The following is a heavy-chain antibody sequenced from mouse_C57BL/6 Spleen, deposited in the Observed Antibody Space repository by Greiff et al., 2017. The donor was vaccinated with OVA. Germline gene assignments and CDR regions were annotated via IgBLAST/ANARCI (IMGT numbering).Heavy chain of an antibody. J-gene: IGHJ3*01. V-gene: IGHV1-55*01. Sequence: QVQLKQSGAELVKPGASVKMSCKASGYTFTSYWITWVKQRPGQGLEWIGDIYPGSGSTNYNEKFKSKATLTVDTSSSTAYMQLSSLTSEDSAVYYCARGQLRLPRFAYWGQGTLVTVSA. D-gene: IGHD3-2*02. CDR3: ARGQLRLPRFAY. CDR2: IYPGSGST. CDR1: GYTFTSYW.